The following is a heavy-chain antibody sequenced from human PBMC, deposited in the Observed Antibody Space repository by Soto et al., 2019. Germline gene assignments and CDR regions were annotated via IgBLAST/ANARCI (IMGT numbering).Heavy chain of an antibody. CDR3: ARQGLYDFWSGPAHNWFDP. D-gene: IGHD3-3*01. Sequence: PSETLSLTCTVSGDSIAGSSYYWGWIRQPPGRGLEWIGSISYSGSAHYSASLRSRITISVDTSKNQFSLNLSSVTAADTAVYYCARQGLYDFWSGPAHNWFDPWGRGTLVTVYS. CDR1: GDSIAGSSYY. V-gene: IGHV4-39*01. J-gene: IGHJ5*02. CDR2: ISYSGSA.